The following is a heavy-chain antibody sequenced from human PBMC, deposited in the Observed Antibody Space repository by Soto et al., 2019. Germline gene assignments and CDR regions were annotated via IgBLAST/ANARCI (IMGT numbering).Heavy chain of an antibody. V-gene: IGHV3-23*01. J-gene: IGHJ4*02. CDR1: VFTFKIHG. CDR3: ASLGVNFDH. Sequence: GWSLRLSCESSVFTFKIHGMSWVRQAPGMGLDWVAGISSSGGSTVYADSVKGRFSISRDNSRNTLYLELSSLRSEDTAVYYCASLGVNFDHWRQGTMVTVSS. D-gene: IGHD2-8*01. CDR2: ISSSGGST.